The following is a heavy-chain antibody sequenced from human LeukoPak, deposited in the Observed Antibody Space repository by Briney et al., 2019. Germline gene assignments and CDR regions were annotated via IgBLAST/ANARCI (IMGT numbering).Heavy chain of an antibody. CDR3: ARAAEYLQYGFDI. J-gene: IGHJ3*02. D-gene: IGHD5-24*01. V-gene: IGHV3-21*01. CDR1: GFTFSTYA. CDR2: ISKTSSYI. Sequence: PGGSLRLSRAASGFTFSTYAMNWVRQAPGKGLEWVSSISKTSSYIYYADSVKGRFTISRDNAKKSLYLQMNSLTAEDTAVYYCARAAEYLQYGFDIWGQGTMVTVSS.